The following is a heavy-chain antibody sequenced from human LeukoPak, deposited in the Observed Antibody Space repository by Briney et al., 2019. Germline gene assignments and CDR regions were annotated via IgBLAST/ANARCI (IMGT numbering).Heavy chain of an antibody. J-gene: IGHJ4*01. CDR3: VSADYFDSSGYYYSRYYFNY. Sequence: PGGSLRLSCSASGFTSNNYAMHWVRQAPGKGLEYVSAISSDGESAYYADSVEGRFTISRDNSKNTLYLQMSGLRSEDTAIYYCVSADYFDSSGYYYSRYYFNYWGHGTLVTVSS. CDR2: ISSDGESA. D-gene: IGHD3-22*01. CDR1: GFTSNNYA. V-gene: IGHV3-64D*08.